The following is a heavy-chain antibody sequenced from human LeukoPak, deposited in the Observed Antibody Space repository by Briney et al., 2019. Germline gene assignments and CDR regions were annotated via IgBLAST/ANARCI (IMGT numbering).Heavy chain of an antibody. V-gene: IGHV1-8*02. CDR3: ARFNGRGVSNDY. CDR1: GYTFTNYG. Sequence: ASVTVSCKASGYTFTNYGVNWVRQAPGQGLEWMGWMNPNSGNTGYAQKFQGRVTMTRNTSISTAYMELSSLRSEDTAVYYCARFNGRGVSNDYWGQGTLVTVSA. CDR2: MNPNSGNT. D-gene: IGHD3-10*01. J-gene: IGHJ4*02.